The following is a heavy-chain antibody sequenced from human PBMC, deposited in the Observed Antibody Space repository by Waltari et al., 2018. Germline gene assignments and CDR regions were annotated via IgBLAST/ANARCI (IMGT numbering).Heavy chain of an antibody. Sequence: EVQLVESGGGVVEPGGSLRLSCSASGFHFRCYWMSWVRQAPGKGLEWVANIKQDGSEKYYVDSVKGRFTISRDNAKNSLYLQMNSLRAEDTAVYYCARDHYYYYGMDVWGQGTTVTVSS. V-gene: IGHV3-7*01. CDR3: ARDHYYYYGMDV. CDR1: GFHFRCYW. CDR2: IKQDGSEK. J-gene: IGHJ6*02.